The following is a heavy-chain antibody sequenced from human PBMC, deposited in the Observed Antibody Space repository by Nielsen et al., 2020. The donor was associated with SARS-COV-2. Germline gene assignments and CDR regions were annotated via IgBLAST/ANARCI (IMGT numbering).Heavy chain of an antibody. CDR3: ARAGGRQQLVEY. Sequence: SETLSLTCTVSGGSISSYYWSWIRQPPGKGLEWIGYIYYSGSTNYNPSLKSRVTISGDTSKNQFSLKLSSVTAADTAVYYCARAGGRQQLVEYWGQGTLVTVSS. V-gene: IGHV4-59*01. CDR2: IYYSGST. CDR1: GGSISSYY. D-gene: IGHD6-13*01. J-gene: IGHJ4*02.